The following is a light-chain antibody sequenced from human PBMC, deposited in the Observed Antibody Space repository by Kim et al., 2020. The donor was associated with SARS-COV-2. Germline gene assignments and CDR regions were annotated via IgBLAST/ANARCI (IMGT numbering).Light chain of an antibody. CDR2: AAS. J-gene: IGKJ4*01. CDR1: QTISNY. V-gene: IGKV1-39*01. Sequence: DIQMTQSPSSLSASVGDRVTITCRASQTISNYLNWYQQKSGKAPRLLIYAASTLHGGVPSRFSGSGSETEFTLTISSLQHEDFATYYCQQSYTGLTFGGGTKVEI. CDR3: QQSYTGLT.